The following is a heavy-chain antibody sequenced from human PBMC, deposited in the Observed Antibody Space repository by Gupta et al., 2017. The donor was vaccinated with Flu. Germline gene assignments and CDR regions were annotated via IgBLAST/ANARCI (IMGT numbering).Heavy chain of an antibody. CDR2: ISSSSSYI. V-gene: IGHV3-21*01. Sequence: EVQLVESGGGLVKPGGSLRLSCAASGFTFSSYSMNWVRQAPGKGLEWVSSISSSSSYIYYADSVKGRFTISRDNAKNSLYLQMNSLRAEDTAVYYCERDFEGTAMAYYYYGMDVWGQGTTVTVSS. D-gene: IGHD5-18*01. CDR1: GFTFSSYS. J-gene: IGHJ6*02. CDR3: ERDFEGTAMAYYYYGMDV.